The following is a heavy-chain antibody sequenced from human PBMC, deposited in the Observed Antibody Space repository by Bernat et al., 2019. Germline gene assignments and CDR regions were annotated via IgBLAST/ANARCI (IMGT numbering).Heavy chain of an antibody. CDR3: ARVRREYYYDSSGYYGY. D-gene: IGHD3-22*01. CDR2: IYSGGST. J-gene: IGHJ4*02. Sequence: EVQLVESGGGLVQPGESLRLSCAASGFTVSSNYMSWVRQAPGKGLEWVPVIYSGGSTYYADSVKGRFTISRDNSKNTLYLQMNSLRAEDTAVYYCARVRREYYYDSSGYYGYWGQGTLVTVSS. CDR1: GFTVSSNY. V-gene: IGHV3-66*01.